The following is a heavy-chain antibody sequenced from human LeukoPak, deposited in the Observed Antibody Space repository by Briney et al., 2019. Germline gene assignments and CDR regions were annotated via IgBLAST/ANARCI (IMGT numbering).Heavy chain of an antibody. CDR3: AKEWLGYCSSTSCRYSSSWGYAFDI. V-gene: IGHV3-30*02. J-gene: IGHJ3*02. CDR2: IRYDGSNK. D-gene: IGHD2-2*01. CDR1: GFTFSSYG. Sequence: GGSLRLSCAASGFTFSSYGMHWVRQAPGKGLEWVAFIRYDGSNKYYADSVKGRFTISRDNSKNTLYLQMNSLRAEDTAVYYCAKEWLGYCSSTSCRYSSSWGYAFDIWGQGTMVTVSS.